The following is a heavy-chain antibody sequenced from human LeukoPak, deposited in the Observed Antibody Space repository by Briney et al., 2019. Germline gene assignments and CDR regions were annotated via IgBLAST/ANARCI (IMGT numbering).Heavy chain of an antibody. J-gene: IGHJ6*02. CDR1: GGTFSSYT. CDR2: IIPILGIA. V-gene: IGHV1-69*02. D-gene: IGHD3-3*02. Sequence: GASVKVSCKASGGTFSSYTISWVRQAPGQGLEWMGRIIPILGIANYAQKFQGRVTITADKSTSTAYMELSSPRSEDTAVYYCARLAEYYGMDVWGQGTTVTVSS. CDR3: ARLAEYYGMDV.